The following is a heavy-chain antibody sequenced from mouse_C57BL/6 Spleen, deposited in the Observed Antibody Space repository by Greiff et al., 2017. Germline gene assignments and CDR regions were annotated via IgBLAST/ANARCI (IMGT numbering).Heavy chain of an antibody. CDR3: TETVVGPYWYFDV. Sequence: EVKVEESGGGLVQPGGSMKLSCVASGFTFSNYWMNWVRQSPEKGLEWVAQIRLKSDNYATHYAESVKGRFTISRDDSKSSVYLQMNNLRAEDTGIYYCTETVVGPYWYFDVWGTGTTVTVSS. J-gene: IGHJ1*03. CDR2: IRLKSDNYAT. V-gene: IGHV6-3*01. D-gene: IGHD3-2*01. CDR1: GFTFSNYW.